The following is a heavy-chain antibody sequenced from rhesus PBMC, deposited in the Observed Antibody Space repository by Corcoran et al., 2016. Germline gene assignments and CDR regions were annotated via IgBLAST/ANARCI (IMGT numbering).Heavy chain of an antibody. Sequence: EVQLVQSGAEVTKPGASVKISCKASGYTFTDYYLHWGRQASGTGLEWMGRVDPEDGETDYAQKFQDRVTITRDTSTDTAYMELSSLRSEDTAVYYCATTVVFLGWSDIDYWGQGVLVTVSS. V-gene: IGHV1-111*01. CDR2: VDPEDGET. D-gene: IGHD3-22*01. CDR1: GYTFTDYY. J-gene: IGHJ4*01. CDR3: ATTVVFLGWSDIDY.